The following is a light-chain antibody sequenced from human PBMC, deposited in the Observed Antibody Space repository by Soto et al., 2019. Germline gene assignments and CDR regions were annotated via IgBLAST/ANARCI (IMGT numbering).Light chain of an antibody. CDR3: QHMRT. J-gene: IGKJ1*01. V-gene: IGKV1-5*01. Sequence: IQMTQSPSTLSASIGDRVTITCRASQNINNWIAWYQQKPGKATKFLIYDASTLESGVPSRFSGSGFGTEFSLTITSLKPDDFGSYYCQHMRTFGQGTKVDIK. CDR1: QNINNW. CDR2: DAS.